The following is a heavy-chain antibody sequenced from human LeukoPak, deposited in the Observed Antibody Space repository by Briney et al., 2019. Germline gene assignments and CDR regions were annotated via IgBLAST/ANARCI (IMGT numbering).Heavy chain of an antibody. CDR1: GGTFSSYA. V-gene: IGHV1-69*13. CDR2: IIPIFGTA. J-gene: IGHJ3*02. D-gene: IGHD3-22*01. CDR3: ARTHPTYYYDSRRAFDI. Sequence: GASVKVSCKASGGTFSSYAISWVRQAPGQGLEWVGGIIPIFGTANYAQKFQGRVTITADESTSTAYMELSSLRSEDTAVYYCARTHPTYYYDSRRAFDIWGQGTMVTVSS.